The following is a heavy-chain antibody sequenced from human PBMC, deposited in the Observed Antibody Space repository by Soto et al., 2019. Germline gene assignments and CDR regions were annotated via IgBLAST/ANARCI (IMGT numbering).Heavy chain of an antibody. Sequence: EVQLLESGGGLVQPGGSLRLSCAASGFTFVNYAMNWVRQAPGKGLEWVATLSGSGTSTYYPDPVKGRFTISRDNSRNTLYLQMNSLRAEDTAVYYCAKGTSNGGWFNPFDYWGQGTLVTVSS. J-gene: IGHJ4*02. CDR2: LSGSGTST. CDR1: GFTFVNYA. CDR3: AKGTSNGGWFNPFDY. D-gene: IGHD6-19*01. V-gene: IGHV3-23*01.